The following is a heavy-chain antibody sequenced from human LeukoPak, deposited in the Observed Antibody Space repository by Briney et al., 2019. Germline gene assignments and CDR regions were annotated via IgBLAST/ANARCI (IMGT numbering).Heavy chain of an antibody. D-gene: IGHD1-26*01. V-gene: IGHV3-48*02. CDR3: ARAIRVVGATFDI. CDR1: GFNFSGYS. J-gene: IGHJ3*02. Sequence: GGSLRLSCAASGFNFSGYSMNWVRQAPGKGLEWVSSISSSRSAIYYADSVKGRFTISRDNAKNSLYLQLNILRDEDTAVYYCARAIRVVGATFDIWGQGTMVTVSS. CDR2: ISSSRSAI.